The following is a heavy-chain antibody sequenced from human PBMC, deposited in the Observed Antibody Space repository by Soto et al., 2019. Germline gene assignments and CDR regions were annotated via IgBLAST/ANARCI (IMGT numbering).Heavy chain of an antibody. D-gene: IGHD2-21*02. CDR1: GFTFTRHS. Sequence: EVQLVESGGDLVKPGGSLRLSCAASGFTFTRHSMNWVRQAPGKGLEWVSCISGTGTFIYYSDSVKGRFTISRDDAKTSLYLQMNSLTAEDTAVYYCARGSGTDTGDALDIWGPGTMVTVS. V-gene: IGHV3-21*06. J-gene: IGHJ3*02. CDR3: ARGSGTDTGDALDI. CDR2: ISGTGTFI.